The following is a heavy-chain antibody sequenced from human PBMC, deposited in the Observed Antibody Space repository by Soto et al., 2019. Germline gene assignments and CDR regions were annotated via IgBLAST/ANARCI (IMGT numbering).Heavy chain of an antibody. Sequence: SPTLSLTCAISGDSVSSNSAAWNWIRQSPSRGLEWLGRTYYRSKWYNDYAVSVKSRITINPDTSKNQFSLQLNSVTPEDTAVYYCARDVGAYSSGWSGRYYYYGMDVWGQGTTVTVSS. D-gene: IGHD6-19*01. J-gene: IGHJ6*02. CDR1: GDSVSSNSAA. V-gene: IGHV6-1*01. CDR2: TYYRSKWYN. CDR3: ARDVGAYSSGWSGRYYYYGMDV.